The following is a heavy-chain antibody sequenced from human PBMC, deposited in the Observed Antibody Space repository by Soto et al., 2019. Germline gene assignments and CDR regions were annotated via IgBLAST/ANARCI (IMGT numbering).Heavy chain of an antibody. Sequence: GGSLRLSCAASGFTFSSYSMNWVRQAPGKGLEWVSSISSSSSYIYYADSVKGRFTISRDNAKNSLYLQMNSLRAEDTAVYYCARAQSGGNSDFGYWGQGTLVTVSS. V-gene: IGHV3-21*01. CDR1: GFTFSSYS. CDR3: ARAQSGGNSDFGY. D-gene: IGHD2-21*02. CDR2: ISSSSSYI. J-gene: IGHJ4*02.